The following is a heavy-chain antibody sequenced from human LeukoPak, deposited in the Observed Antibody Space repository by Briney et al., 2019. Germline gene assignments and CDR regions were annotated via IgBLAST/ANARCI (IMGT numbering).Heavy chain of an antibody. V-gene: IGHV4-30-4*01. CDR3: AGYYDSGSRSGWFDP. CDR1: GGSISSGNYY. J-gene: IGHJ5*02. D-gene: IGHD3-10*01. Sequence: SETLSLTCTVSGGSISSGNYYWSWIRQPPGKGLEWIGYIYYSGSTYYNPSLKSRITISVDTSKNQFSLKLSSVTAPDTAVYFCAGYYDSGSRSGWFDPWGQGTLVTVSS. CDR2: IYYSGST.